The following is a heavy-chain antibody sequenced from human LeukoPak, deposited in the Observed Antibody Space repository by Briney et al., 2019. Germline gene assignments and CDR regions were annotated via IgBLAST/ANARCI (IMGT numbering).Heavy chain of an antibody. D-gene: IGHD3-10*01. V-gene: IGHV3-23*01. Sequence: PGGSLRLSCAASGFSLSSYSMSWVRQAPGKGLEWVSAISGSGGSTYYADSVKGRFTISRDNSKNTLYLQMNSLRAEDTAVYYCAKCNMVRSVYGMDVWGQGTTVTVSS. CDR2: ISGSGGST. J-gene: IGHJ6*02. CDR1: GFSLSSYS. CDR3: AKCNMVRSVYGMDV.